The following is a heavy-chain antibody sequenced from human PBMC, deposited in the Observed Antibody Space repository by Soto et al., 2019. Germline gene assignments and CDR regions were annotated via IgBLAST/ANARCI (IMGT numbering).Heavy chain of an antibody. Sequence: SETLSLTCTVSGGSISSGGYYWSWIRQHPGKGLEWIGYIYYSGSTYYNPSLKSRVTISVDTSKNQFSLKLSSVTAADTAVYYCARQGVAARLTIDYWGQGTLVTVSS. J-gene: IGHJ4*02. CDR2: IYYSGST. V-gene: IGHV4-31*03. D-gene: IGHD6-6*01. CDR1: GGSISSGGYY. CDR3: ARQGVAARLTIDY.